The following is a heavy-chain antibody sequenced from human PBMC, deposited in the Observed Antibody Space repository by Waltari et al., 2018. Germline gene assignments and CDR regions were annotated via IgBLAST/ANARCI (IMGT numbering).Heavy chain of an antibody. CDR1: GLTVSNNY. Sequence: EVQLVESGGGLVHPGGSLRLTCAASGLTVSNNYLTGVRQAQGKGLEWVSTIYRGGSTYYADSVKGRFTISRDNSKNTVYLQMNSLETEDTAVYYCARATATGATPDYWGQGTLVTVSS. J-gene: IGHJ4*02. CDR2: IYRGGST. D-gene: IGHD1-26*01. V-gene: IGHV3-66*02. CDR3: ARATATGATPDY.